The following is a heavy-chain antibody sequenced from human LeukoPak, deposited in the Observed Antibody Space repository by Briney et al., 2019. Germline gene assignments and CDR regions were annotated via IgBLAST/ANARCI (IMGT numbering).Heavy chain of an antibody. CDR2: ISGSGGST. J-gene: IGHJ4*02. CDR1: GFTFSSYA. Sequence: GGSLRLSCAASGFTFSSYAMSWVRQAPGKGLEWVSAISGSGGSTYYADSVKGRFTISRDNSKNTLYVQMNSLRAEDTAVYYCAKVLLSSSWYADYWGQGTLVTVSS. CDR3: AKVLLSSSWYADY. V-gene: IGHV3-23*01. D-gene: IGHD6-13*01.